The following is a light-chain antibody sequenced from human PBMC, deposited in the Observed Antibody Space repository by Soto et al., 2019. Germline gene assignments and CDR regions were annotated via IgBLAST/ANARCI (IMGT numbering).Light chain of an antibody. J-gene: IGKJ1*01. CDR2: EAS. Sequence: EIVLTQSPVTLSVSPGERATLSCRASQSVSSYLAWYQQKPGQAPRLLMYEASNRATGIPARFSGGGSGTDFTLTISSLEPEDFAVYYCQQRSDWPWTFGQGTKV. CDR3: QQRSDWPWT. V-gene: IGKV3-11*01. CDR1: QSVSSY.